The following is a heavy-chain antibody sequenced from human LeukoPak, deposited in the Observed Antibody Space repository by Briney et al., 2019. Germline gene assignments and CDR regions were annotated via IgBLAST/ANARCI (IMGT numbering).Heavy chain of an antibody. CDR1: GGSISSYY. J-gene: IGHJ4*02. Sequence: SETLSLTCTASGGSISSYYWSWIRQPPGKGLEWIGYIYYSGSTNYNPSLKSRVTISVDTSKNQFSLKLSSVTAADTAVYYCARLPKGQLGPFDYWGQGTLVTVSS. D-gene: IGHD6-6*01. CDR2: IYYSGST. V-gene: IGHV4-59*01. CDR3: ARLPKGQLGPFDY.